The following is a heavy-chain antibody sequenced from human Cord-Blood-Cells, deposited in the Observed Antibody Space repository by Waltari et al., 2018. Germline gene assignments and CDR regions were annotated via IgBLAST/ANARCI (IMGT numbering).Heavy chain of an antibody. D-gene: IGHD3-10*01. CDR1: GGSISSGGNY. Sequence: QVQLQESGPGLVKPSQTLSLTCTVSGGSISSGGNYWSWICQNPGKGLEWIGYIYYSGSTYYNPSLKSRVTISVDTSKNQFSLKLSSVTAADTAVYYCAREGRNYYGSGSYDYWGQGTLVTVSS. V-gene: IGHV4-31*03. J-gene: IGHJ4*02. CDR3: AREGRNYYGSGSYDY. CDR2: IYYSGST.